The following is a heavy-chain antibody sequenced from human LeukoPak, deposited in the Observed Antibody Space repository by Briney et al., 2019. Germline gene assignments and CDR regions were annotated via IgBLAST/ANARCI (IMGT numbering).Heavy chain of an antibody. D-gene: IGHD1-26*01. Sequence: SVKVSCKASGGTFSSYAISWVRQAPGQGLGWMGGIIPIFGTANYAQKFQGRVTITTDESTSTAYMELSSLRSEDTAVYYCAQTWELWFDPWGQGTLVTVSS. CDR1: GGTFSSYA. CDR2: IIPIFGTA. CDR3: AQTWELWFDP. J-gene: IGHJ5*02. V-gene: IGHV1-69*05.